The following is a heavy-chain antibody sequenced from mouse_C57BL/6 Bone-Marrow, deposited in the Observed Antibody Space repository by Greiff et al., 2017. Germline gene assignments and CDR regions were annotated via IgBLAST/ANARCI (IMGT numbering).Heavy chain of an antibody. CDR2: IYPGDGDT. CDR1: GYAFSSSW. Sequence: QLQQSGPELVKPGASVKISCKASGYAFSSSWMNWVKQRPGKGLEWIGRIYPGDGDTNYNGKFKGKATLTADKSSSTAYMQLSSLTSEDSAVYFCASLYYGDYWGQGTTLTVSS. CDR3: ASLYYGDY. V-gene: IGHV1-82*01. J-gene: IGHJ2*01. D-gene: IGHD1-1*01.